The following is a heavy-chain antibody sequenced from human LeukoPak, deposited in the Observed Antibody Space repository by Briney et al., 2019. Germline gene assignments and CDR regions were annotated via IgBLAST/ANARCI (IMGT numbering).Heavy chain of an antibody. CDR1: GFTFSSYS. CDR3: AKDLNTVTTAFFVH. D-gene: IGHD4-11*01. J-gene: IGHJ4*02. Sequence: PGGSLRLSCAASGFTFSSYSMNWVRQAGGKGLEGVSSISSSSTYIYYADSVKGRFTISRDNAKNSLYLQMNSLRAEDTAVYYCAKDLNTVTTAFFVHWGQGTLVTVSS. V-gene: IGHV3-21*06. CDR2: ISSSSTYI.